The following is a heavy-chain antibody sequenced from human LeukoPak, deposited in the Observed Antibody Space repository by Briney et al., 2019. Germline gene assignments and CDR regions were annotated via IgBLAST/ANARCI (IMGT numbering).Heavy chain of an antibody. CDR2: ISAYNGNT. J-gene: IGHJ3*02. V-gene: IGHV1-18*01. CDR3: ARVVTERQWLVPEGAFDI. CDR1: GYTFTSYG. D-gene: IGHD6-19*01. Sequence: ASVKVSCKASGYTFTSYGISWVRQAPGQGLEWMGWISAYNGNTNCAQKLQGRVTMTTDTSTSTAYMELRSLRSDDTAVYYCARVVTERQWLVPEGAFDIWGQGTMVTVSS.